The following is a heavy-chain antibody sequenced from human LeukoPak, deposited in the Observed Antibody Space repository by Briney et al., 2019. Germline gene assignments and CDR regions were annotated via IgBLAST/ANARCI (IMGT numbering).Heavy chain of an antibody. V-gene: IGHV4-4*07. D-gene: IGHD6-19*01. CDR2: IYTSGST. J-gene: IGHJ1*01. CDR3: ATTPYYSSGWYADFQH. Sequence: SETLSLTCTVPGGSISSYYWSWIRQPAGKGLEWIGRIYTSGSTNYNPSLKSRVTMSVDTSKNQFSLKLSSVTAADTAVYYCATTPYYSSGWYADFQHWGQGTLVTVSS. CDR1: GGSISSYY.